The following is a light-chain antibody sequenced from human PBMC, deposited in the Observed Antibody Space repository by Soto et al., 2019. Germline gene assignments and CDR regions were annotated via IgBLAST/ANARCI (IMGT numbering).Light chain of an antibody. CDR1: SSDVGGYNY. CDR3: GSFTSSTLGHVV. Sequence: QSALTQPASVSGSPGQSITISCTGTSSDVGGYNYVSWYLQHPGKAPKLMIYDVSNRPSGVSNRFSGSKSGNTASLTISGLQAEDEADYYCGSFTSSTLGHVVFGGGTKLTVL. CDR2: DVS. V-gene: IGLV2-14*01. J-gene: IGLJ2*01.